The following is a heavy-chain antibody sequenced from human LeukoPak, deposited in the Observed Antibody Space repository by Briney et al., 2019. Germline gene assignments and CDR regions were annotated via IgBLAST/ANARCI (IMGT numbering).Heavy chain of an antibody. CDR1: GFTFSEYS. V-gene: IGHV3-23*01. D-gene: IGHD2-15*01. CDR2: IRSNGRDT. J-gene: IGHJ5*02. CDR3: AKGGYTTSFDP. Sequence: GGSLRLSCAASGFTFSEYSMSWVRQAPGKGLEWVSDIRSNGRDTYYTDSVKGRFTIPRDNSKNTLYLEMNSLRAEDTAVYYCAKGGYTTSFDPWGQGTLVTVSS.